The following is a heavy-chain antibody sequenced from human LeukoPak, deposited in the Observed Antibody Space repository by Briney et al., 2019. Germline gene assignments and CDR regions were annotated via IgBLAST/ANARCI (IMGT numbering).Heavy chain of an antibody. CDR3: AKDHHDCSSTSCQYYYYGMDV. J-gene: IGHJ6*02. CDR1: GFNFDEYA. D-gene: IGHD2-2*01. V-gene: IGHV3-23*01. CDR2: ISGSGGST. Sequence: GGSLRLSCVASGFNFDEYAMNWVRQAPGKGLEWVSAISGSGGSTYYADSVKGRFTISRDNSKNTLYLQMNSLRAEDTAVYYCAKDHHDCSSTSCQYYYYGMDVWGQGTTVTVSS.